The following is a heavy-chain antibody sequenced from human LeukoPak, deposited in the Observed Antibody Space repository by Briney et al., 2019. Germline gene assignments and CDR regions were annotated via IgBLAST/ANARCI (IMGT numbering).Heavy chain of an antibody. Sequence: GASVKVSCKASGYTFTSYGISWVRQAPGQGLEWMGWISAYNDNTNYTQKVQGRVTMTTDTFTSTAYMELSSLRSEDTAVYYCARSRKYYDFWSGYYEGHYYYYYMDVWAKGPRSPSP. CDR2: ISAYNDNT. CDR3: ARSRKYYDFWSGYYEGHYYYYYMDV. CDR1: GYTFTSYG. J-gene: IGHJ6*03. D-gene: IGHD3-3*01. V-gene: IGHV1-18*01.